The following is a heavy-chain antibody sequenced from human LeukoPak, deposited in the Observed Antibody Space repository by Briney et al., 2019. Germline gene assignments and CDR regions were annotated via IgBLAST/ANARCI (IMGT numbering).Heavy chain of an antibody. J-gene: IGHJ3*02. CDR3: AREPAYCSGGSCNADDAFDI. CDR2: IWHDGSNK. CDR1: GFTFSSYG. Sequence: GGSLRLSCAASGFTFSSYGMHWVRQAPGKGLEWVAVIWHDGSNKYYADSVKGRFTISRDNSKNTLYLQMNSLRAEDTAVYYCAREPAYCSGGSCNADDAFDIWGQGTMVTVSS. D-gene: IGHD2-15*01. V-gene: IGHV3-33*01.